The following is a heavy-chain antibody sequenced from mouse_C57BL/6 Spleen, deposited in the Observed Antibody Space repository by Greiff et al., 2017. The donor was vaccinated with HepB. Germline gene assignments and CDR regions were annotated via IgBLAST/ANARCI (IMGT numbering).Heavy chain of an antibody. J-gene: IGHJ4*01. CDR3: TTSHYGSSPYYAMDY. CDR1: GFNIKDDY. Sequence: EVQLQQSGAELVRPGASVKLSCTASGFNIKDDYMHWVKQRPEQGLEWIGWIDPENGDTEYASKFPGKATITADTSTNTAYLQLSSLTSEDTAVYYCTTSHYGSSPYYAMDYWGQGTSVTVSS. CDR2: IDPENGDT. D-gene: IGHD1-1*01. V-gene: IGHV14-4*01.